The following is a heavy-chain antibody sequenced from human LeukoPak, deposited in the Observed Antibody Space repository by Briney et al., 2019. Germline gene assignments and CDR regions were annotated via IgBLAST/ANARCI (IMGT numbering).Heavy chain of an antibody. CDR3: ARDQNWSPDW. Sequence: GGXLRLSCGASGFTFSSFEMDWVRQAPGKGLEWVSYISRSGSNKYYADYVRGRFTISRDNAKNSLYLQMNSLRVEDTAVYYCARDQNWSPDWWGQGTLVTVSS. V-gene: IGHV3-48*03. J-gene: IGHJ4*02. D-gene: IGHD1-1*01. CDR2: ISRSGSNK. CDR1: GFTFSSFE.